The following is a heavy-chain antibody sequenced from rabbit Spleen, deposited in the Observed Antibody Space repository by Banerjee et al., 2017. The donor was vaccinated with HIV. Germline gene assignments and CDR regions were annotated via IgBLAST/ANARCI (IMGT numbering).Heavy chain of an antibody. Sequence: QSLEESGGDLVKPGASLTLTCTASGFSFSAGYYMCWVRQAPGKGLEWISCIAGSSSDFTYSATWAKGRFTCSKTSSTTVTLQMTSLTVADTATYFCARALISGTDRYNLWGPGTLVTVS. CDR3: ARALISGTDRYNL. V-gene: IGHV1S40*01. CDR2: IAGSSSDFT. CDR1: GFSFSAGYY. J-gene: IGHJ4*01. D-gene: IGHD1-1*01.